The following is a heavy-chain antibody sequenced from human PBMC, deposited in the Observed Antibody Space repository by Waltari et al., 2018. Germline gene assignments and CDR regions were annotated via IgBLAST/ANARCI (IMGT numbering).Heavy chain of an antibody. CDR2: ISSTGDT. J-gene: IGHJ6*02. Sequence: EVQLVESGGGLVQPGGSLGLSCAACGFTFSSNDMHWVRQATGKGLEWVSAISSTGDTYYAASVRGRFTISRENAQRSVYLQMNSLRAGDTALYYCATISSVAIHWGQGTTVTVSS. D-gene: IGHD2-15*01. V-gene: IGHV3-13*01. CDR1: GFTFSSND. CDR3: ATISSVAIH.